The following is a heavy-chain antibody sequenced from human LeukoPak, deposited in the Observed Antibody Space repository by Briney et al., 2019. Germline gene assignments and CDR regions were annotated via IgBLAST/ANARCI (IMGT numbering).Heavy chain of an antibody. V-gene: IGHV3-48*04. CDR2: LSSSGSAF. CDR1: GFTFSSYG. Sequence: GGSLRLSCAASGFTFSSYGMNWVRQAPGKGLEWIAYLSSSGSAFSYADSVKGRFTIARDNAKNSVYLEMNSLRADDTAVYYCARSARLMKGVVEVTALDDWGQGTLVTVSS. D-gene: IGHD3-3*01. J-gene: IGHJ4*02. CDR3: ARSARLMKGVVEVTALDD.